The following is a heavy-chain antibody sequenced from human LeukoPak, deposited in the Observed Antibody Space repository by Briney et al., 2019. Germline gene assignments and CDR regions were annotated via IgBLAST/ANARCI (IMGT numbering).Heavy chain of an antibody. CDR1: GXTFSSYW. J-gene: IGHJ4*02. CDR3: ARDTRWGGEDFGF. V-gene: IGHV3-7*04. D-gene: IGHD2-2*01. Sequence: GGSLRLSCAASGXTFSSYWMTWVRQAPGKGLEWVANIKQDGSEKYYVDSVKGRFTISRDNAKNSVYLQMSSLRAEDTAVYYCARDTRWGGEDFGFWGQGTLVTVSS. CDR2: IKQDGSEK.